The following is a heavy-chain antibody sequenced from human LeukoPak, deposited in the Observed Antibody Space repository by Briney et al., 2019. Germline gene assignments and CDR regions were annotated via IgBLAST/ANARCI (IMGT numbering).Heavy chain of an antibody. V-gene: IGHV1-69*04. Sequence: GSSVKVSCKAAGCTFSSYAIGWVRQAPGQGLEWMGRIIPILGIANYAQKFQVRVTITAYKSTSTAYIELSSMRSEDTAVYYCASTLLATLWDGGIAYWGQGTLVTVSS. CDR3: ASTLLATLWDGGIAY. J-gene: IGHJ4*02. CDR2: IIPILGIA. CDR1: GCTFSSYA. D-gene: IGHD3-10*01.